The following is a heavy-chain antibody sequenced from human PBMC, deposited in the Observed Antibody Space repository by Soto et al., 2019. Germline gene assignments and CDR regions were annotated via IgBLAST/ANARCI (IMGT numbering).Heavy chain of an antibody. Sequence: GGSLRLSCAGSGFTFSNYGMQWVRQAPGKGLEWVAVISYDGSNKYYADSVKGRFTISRDESKNTLYLQMNSLRSDDTAVYYCARDWWGVDIPMARNWFDPWGQGTMVTVSS. CDR2: ISYDGSNK. J-gene: IGHJ5*02. CDR1: GFTFSNYG. V-gene: IGHV3-30*03. CDR3: ARDWWGVDIPMARNWFDP. D-gene: IGHD5-18*01.